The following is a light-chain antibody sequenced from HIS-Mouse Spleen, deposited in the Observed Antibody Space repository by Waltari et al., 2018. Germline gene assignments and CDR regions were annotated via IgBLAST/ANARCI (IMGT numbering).Light chain of an antibody. CDR2: GAS. Sequence: EIVMTQSPATLSVSPGERATLSCRASQSVSSNLAWYQQKPGQSPRLLIYGASTRATGITARFSGSRSSTEFTLTISSMQSEDFAVYYCQQYNNWPPDTFGQGTKLEIK. V-gene: IGKV3-15*01. CDR1: QSVSSN. J-gene: IGKJ2*01. CDR3: QQYNNWPPDT.